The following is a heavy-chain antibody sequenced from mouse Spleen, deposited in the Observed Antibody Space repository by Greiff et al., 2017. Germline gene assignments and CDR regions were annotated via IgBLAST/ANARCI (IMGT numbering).Heavy chain of an antibody. CDR3: ARGPAWFAY. CDR2: IDPSDSYT. Sequence: VQLQESGAELVMPGASVKLSCKASGYTFTSYWMHWVKQRPGQGLEWIGEIDPSDSYTNYNQKFKGKATLTVDKSSSTAYMQLSSLTSEDSAVYYCARGPAWFAYWGQGTLVTVSA. V-gene: IGHV1-69*01. CDR1: GYTFTSYW. J-gene: IGHJ3*01.